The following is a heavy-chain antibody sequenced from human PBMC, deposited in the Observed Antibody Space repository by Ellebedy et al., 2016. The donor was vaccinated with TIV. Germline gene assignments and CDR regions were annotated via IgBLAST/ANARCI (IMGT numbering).Heavy chain of an antibody. CDR3: VRVVGIAVVRGLIPPSAYYGMDV. Sequence: GESLKISCAASGFTFTTYWMSWVRQAPGKGLEWVANMKQDGSEKYYLDSVKGRFTISRDNANNSLYLQMNSLRAEDTAVYYCVRVVGIAVVRGLIPPSAYYGMDVWGQGTTVTVSS. D-gene: IGHD3-10*01. V-gene: IGHV3-7*01. CDR1: GFTFTTYW. CDR2: MKQDGSEK. J-gene: IGHJ6*02.